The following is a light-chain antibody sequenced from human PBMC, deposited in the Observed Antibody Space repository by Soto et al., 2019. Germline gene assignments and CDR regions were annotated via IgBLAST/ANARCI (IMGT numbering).Light chain of an antibody. CDR1: SSDIGGYNY. V-gene: IGLV2-14*01. J-gene: IGLJ1*01. Sequence: QSALTQPASVSGSPGQSITISCTGTSSDIGGYNYVSWYQQHPGEAPKLVIYEVSNRPSGVSNRFSGSKSGNTATLTISGLQADDEADYYCCSKTSSITYVLGSGTKLTVL. CDR2: EVS. CDR3: CSKTSSITYV.